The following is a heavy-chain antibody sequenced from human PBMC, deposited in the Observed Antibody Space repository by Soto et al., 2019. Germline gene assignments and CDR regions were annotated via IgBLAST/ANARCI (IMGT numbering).Heavy chain of an antibody. D-gene: IGHD3-3*01. CDR3: ARDQIFGVVIRYYYYGMDV. J-gene: IGHJ6*02. CDR1: GFTFSSYW. Sequence: GGSLRLSCAASGFTFSSYWMGWVRQAPGKGLEWVANIKQDGSEKYYVDSVKGRFTISRDNAKNSLYLQMNSLRAEDTAVYYCARDQIFGVVIRYYYYGMDVWGQGTTVTVSS. CDR2: IKQDGSEK. V-gene: IGHV3-7*03.